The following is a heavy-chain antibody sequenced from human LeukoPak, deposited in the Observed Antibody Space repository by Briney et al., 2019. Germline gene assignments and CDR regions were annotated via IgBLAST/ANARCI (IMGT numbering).Heavy chain of an antibody. D-gene: IGHD3-22*01. J-gene: IGHJ4*02. V-gene: IGHV3-21*01. CDR3: ARLRRNSDGSGYYYYYDY. CDR1: GYTFSSFS. CDR2: ISVRSNYI. Sequence: GGSLRLSCAASGYTFSSFSINWVRQAPGKELEWVSSISVRSNYIYYADSVRGRFSISRDDARNSLYLQMDSLRGDDTAVYYCARLRRNSDGSGYYYYYDYWGQGTLVTVSS.